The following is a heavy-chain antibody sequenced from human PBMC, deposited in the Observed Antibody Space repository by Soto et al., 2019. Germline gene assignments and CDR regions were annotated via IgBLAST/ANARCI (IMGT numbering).Heavy chain of an antibody. CDR3: ARSTASNLVGGRHGY. CDR2: ITSGGTEI. Sequence: PGRCLRLSCAASRFFFGEYAFHWVRQVPGKCREWVAGITSGGTEIAYTDSAKGRFNISRDNAMNVLHLHMNSLSPEDTAVYYCARSTASNLVGGRHGYWGQGTQVTVSS. CDR1: RFFFGEYA. D-gene: IGHD3-16*02. J-gene: IGHJ4*01. V-gene: IGHV3-9*01.